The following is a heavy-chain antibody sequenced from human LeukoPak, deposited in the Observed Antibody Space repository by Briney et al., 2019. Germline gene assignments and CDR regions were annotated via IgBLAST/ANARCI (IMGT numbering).Heavy chain of an antibody. CDR1: GYTFTSYA. D-gene: IGHD3-9*01. CDR3: ASSGITALRYFDWLSPYCFDY. CDR2: INAGNGNT. V-gene: IGHV1-3*01. Sequence: ASVKVSCKASGYTFTSYAMHWVRQAPGQRLEWMGWINAGNGNTKYSQKFQGRVTITRDTSASTAYMELSSLRSEDTAVYYCASSGITALRYFDWLSPYCFDYWGQGTLVTVSS. J-gene: IGHJ4*02.